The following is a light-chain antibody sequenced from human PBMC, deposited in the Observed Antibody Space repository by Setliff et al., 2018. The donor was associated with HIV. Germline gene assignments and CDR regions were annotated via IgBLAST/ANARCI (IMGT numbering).Light chain of an antibody. CDR3: CAYAGSDTCV. J-gene: IGLJ1*01. Sequence: QSALGQPASVSGSPGQSITISCTGTSTDIGHYGLVSWYQQHPGRAPQLILFDVNKRPSGASSRFFGSKSGDTASLSISGLQAGDEADYFCCAYAGSDTCVFGTGTKVTVL. CDR2: DVN. CDR1: STDIGHYGL. V-gene: IGLV2-23*02.